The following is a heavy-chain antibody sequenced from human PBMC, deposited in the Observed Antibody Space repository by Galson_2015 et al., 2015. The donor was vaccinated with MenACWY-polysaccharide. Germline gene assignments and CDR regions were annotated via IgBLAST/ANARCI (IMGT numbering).Heavy chain of an antibody. CDR3: ARAIAVAGQRRDFDL. Sequence: SEPLSLTCTVSGGSISSYYWNWIRQPPGKGLEWVGYINYSGSTNHNPSIKSRVTMSVDTSKNLFSLNLTSVTDADTAVYYCARAIAVAGQRRDFDLWGRGTLVTVSS. CDR1: GGSISSYY. D-gene: IGHD6-19*01. V-gene: IGHV4-59*01. CDR2: INYSGST. J-gene: IGHJ2*01.